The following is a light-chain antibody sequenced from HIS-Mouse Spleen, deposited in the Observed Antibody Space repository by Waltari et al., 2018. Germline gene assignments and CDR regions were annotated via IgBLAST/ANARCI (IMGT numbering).Light chain of an antibody. CDR2: EDS. J-gene: IGLJ2*01. CDR3: YSTDSSGNHRV. CDR1: ALPKKY. V-gene: IGLV3-10*01. Sequence: SYELTQPPSVSVSPGQTAMITCSGDALPKKYAYWYQQKSGQAPVRVIYEDSKRPSGMRERFSGSSSGTMATLTISGAQVADEADYYCYSTDSSGNHRVFGGGTKLTVL.